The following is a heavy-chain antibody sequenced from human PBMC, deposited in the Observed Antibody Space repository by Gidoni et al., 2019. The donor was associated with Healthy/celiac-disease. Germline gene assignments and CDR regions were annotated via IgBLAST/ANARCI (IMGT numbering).Heavy chain of an antibody. J-gene: IGHJ3*02. Sequence: EVQLLESGGGLFQLGGSLRLPCSPFGFPFSSYAMSWVRQAPGKGLEWVSAISGSGGSTYYADSVKGRFTISRDNSKNTLYLQMNSLRAEDTAVYYCASIAVAVGEHAFDIWGQGTMVTVSS. CDR3: ASIAVAVGEHAFDI. CDR1: GFPFSSYA. D-gene: IGHD6-19*01. V-gene: IGHV3-23*01. CDR2: ISGSGGST.